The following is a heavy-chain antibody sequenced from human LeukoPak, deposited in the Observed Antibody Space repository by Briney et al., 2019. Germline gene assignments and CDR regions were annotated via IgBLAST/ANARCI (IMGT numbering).Heavy chain of an antibody. CDR3: ARGFGMVRGVIINRRWRFDP. V-gene: IGHV4-34*01. J-gene: IGHJ5*02. CDR2: INHSGST. Sequence: RASETLSLTCAVYGGSFSGYYWSWIRQPPGKGLEWIGEINHSGSTNYNPSLKSRVTISVDTSKNQFSLKLSSVTAADTAVYYCARGFGMVRGVIINRRWRFDPWGQGTLVTVSS. D-gene: IGHD3-10*01. CDR1: GGSFSGYY.